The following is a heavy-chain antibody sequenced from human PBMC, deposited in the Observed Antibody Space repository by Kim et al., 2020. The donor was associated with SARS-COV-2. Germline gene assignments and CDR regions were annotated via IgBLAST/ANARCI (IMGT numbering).Heavy chain of an antibody. V-gene: IGHV5-10-1*01. J-gene: IGHJ4*02. D-gene: IGHD3-16*01. CDR3: AREGGSWSLIDF. CDR1: GYNFADYW. CDR2: IDPTDSYT. Sequence: GESLKISCKASGYNFADYWITWVRQIPGKGLEWMGRIDPTDSYTNYSPSSQGHVTMSVDRSIITAYLQWSSLKASDIAIYFCAREGGSWSLIDFWGQGTLVTVSS.